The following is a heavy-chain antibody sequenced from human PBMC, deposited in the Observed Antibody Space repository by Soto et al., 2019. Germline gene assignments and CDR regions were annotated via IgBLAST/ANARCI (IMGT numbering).Heavy chain of an antibody. Sequence: GGSLRLSCAASGFTFSSYDMHWVRQATGKGLEWVSAIGTAGDTYYPGSVKGRFTISRENAKNSLYLQMNSLRAGDTAVYYCARATYGDYRGGRYYFDYWGQGTLVTVSS. CDR3: ARATYGDYRGGRYYFDY. J-gene: IGHJ4*02. CDR1: GFTFSSYD. V-gene: IGHV3-13*01. D-gene: IGHD4-17*01. CDR2: IGTAGDT.